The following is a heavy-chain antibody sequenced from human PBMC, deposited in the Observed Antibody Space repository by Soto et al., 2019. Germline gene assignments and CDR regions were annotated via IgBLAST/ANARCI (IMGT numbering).Heavy chain of an antibody. CDR1: GFTFSSYW. CDR2: INSDGSST. CDR3: ARDRRYFDVDIPPDAFDI. D-gene: IGHD3-9*01. Sequence: GGSLRLSCAASGFTFSSYWMHWVRQAPGKGLVWVSRINSDGSSTSYADSVKGRFTISRDNAKNTLYLQMNSLRAEDTAVYYFARDRRYFDVDIPPDAFDIWGQGTMVTVSS. J-gene: IGHJ3*02. V-gene: IGHV3-74*01.